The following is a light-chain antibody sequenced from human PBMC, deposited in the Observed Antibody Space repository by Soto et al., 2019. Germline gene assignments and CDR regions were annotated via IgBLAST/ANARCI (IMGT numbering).Light chain of an antibody. CDR3: QQYSIWRT. V-gene: IGKV3-15*01. CDR1: ESVSAN. CDR2: GAS. J-gene: IGKJ1*01. Sequence: IVMTQSPSTLSLSPGERATLSCRASESVSANLAWYQQKAGQAPGLLIYGASSRATGIPARFSGSGSGTEFTLTISSLQSEDFAVYYCQQYSIWRTFGQGTKVDIK.